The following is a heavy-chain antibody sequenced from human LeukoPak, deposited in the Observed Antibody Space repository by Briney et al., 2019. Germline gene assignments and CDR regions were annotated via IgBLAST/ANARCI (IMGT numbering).Heavy chain of an antibody. J-gene: IGHJ4*02. CDR1: GFTFSSYS. V-gene: IGHV3-48*01. Sequence: PGGSLRLSCAASGFTFSSYSMNWVRQAPGKGPEWVSYISSSSSTIYYADSVKGRFTISRDNAKNSLYLQMNSLRAEDTAVYYCARNFRDGYNNSFDYWGQGTLVTVSS. CDR3: ARNFRDGYNNSFDY. CDR2: ISSSSSTI. D-gene: IGHD5-24*01.